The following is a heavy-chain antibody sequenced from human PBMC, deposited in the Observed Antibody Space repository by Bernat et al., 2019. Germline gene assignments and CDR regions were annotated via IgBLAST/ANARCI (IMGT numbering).Heavy chain of an antibody. CDR3: AKDGAGGNDLDY. CDR1: GFTSDDYA. Sequence: EVQLVESGGGVVQPGGSLRLSCAASGFTSDDYAMHWVRQASGMGLEWVSLISGDGGRTYSADSVKRRFTISRDNSKKSLYLQMNSLRTEDTALYYSAKDGAGGNDLDYWGQGTLVTVSS. V-gene: IGHV3-43*02. J-gene: IGHJ4*02. D-gene: IGHD4-23*01. CDR2: ISGDGGRT.